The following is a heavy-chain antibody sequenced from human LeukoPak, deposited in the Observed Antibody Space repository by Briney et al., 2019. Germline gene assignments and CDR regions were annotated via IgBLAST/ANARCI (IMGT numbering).Heavy chain of an antibody. Sequence: PGGSLRLSCAASGFTFSSYAMSWVRQAPGKGLEWVSAISGSGGSTYYADSVKGRFTISRDNSKNTLYLQMNSLRAEDTAVYYCAKWGGELRKTYYFDYWGQGTLVTVSS. CDR2: ISGSGGST. J-gene: IGHJ4*02. V-gene: IGHV3-23*01. D-gene: IGHD1-26*01. CDR3: AKWGGELRKTYYFDY. CDR1: GFTFSSYA.